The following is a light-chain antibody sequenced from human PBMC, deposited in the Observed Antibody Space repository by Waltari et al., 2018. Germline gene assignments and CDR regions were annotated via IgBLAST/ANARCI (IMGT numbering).Light chain of an antibody. J-gene: IGKJ3*01. CDR2: DAS. CDR1: QSIRTS. CDR3: QQRSVWPPLFA. V-gene: IGKV3-11*01. Sequence: EIVLTQSPATLSLSPGERATLSCRASQSIRTSLAWYQHIPGQAPRLLVYDASIRATGVPARFSGSGSGTDFTLTISSLEPEDFAVYYCQQRSVWPPLFAFGPGTKVDIK.